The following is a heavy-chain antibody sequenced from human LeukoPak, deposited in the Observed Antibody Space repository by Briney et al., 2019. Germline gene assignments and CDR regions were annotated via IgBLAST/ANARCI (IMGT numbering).Heavy chain of an antibody. D-gene: IGHD3-22*01. V-gene: IGHV1-2*02. CDR2: INPNSGGT. CDR3: ARNYYDTSGTLLDY. Sequence: ASVKVSCKASGYTFTGYYMHWVRQAPGQGLEWMGWINPNSGGTNYAQKFQGRVTMTRDTSISTAYMELSSLRSEDTAVYYCARNYYDTSGTLLDYWGQGTLVTVSS. CDR1: GYTFTGYY. J-gene: IGHJ4*02.